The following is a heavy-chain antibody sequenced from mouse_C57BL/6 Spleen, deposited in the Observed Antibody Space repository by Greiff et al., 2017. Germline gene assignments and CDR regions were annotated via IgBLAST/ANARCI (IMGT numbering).Heavy chain of an antibody. J-gene: IGHJ3*01. CDR1: GYSITSGYD. CDR3: ASGGLRGFAY. V-gene: IGHV3-1*01. Sequence: EVQGVESGPGMVKPSQSLSLTCTVTGYSITSGYDWHWIRHFPGNKLEWMGYISYSGSTNYNPSLKSRISITHDTSKNHFFLKLNSVTTEDTATYYCASGGLRGFAYWGQGTLVTVSA. D-gene: IGHD2-4*01. CDR2: ISYSGST.